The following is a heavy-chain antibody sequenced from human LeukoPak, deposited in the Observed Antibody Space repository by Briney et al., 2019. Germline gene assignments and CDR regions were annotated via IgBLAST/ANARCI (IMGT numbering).Heavy chain of an antibody. CDR3: ARGRVEWLLFYYYGMDV. CDR1: GYTFTSYG. CDR2: ISAYNGNT. D-gene: IGHD3-3*01. V-gene: IGHV1-18*01. J-gene: IGHJ6*02. Sequence: ASVKVSCKASGYTFTSYGISWVRQAPGQGLEWMGWISAYNGNTNYAQKLQGRVTMTTDTSTSTAYMELRSLRSDDTAVYYCARGRVEWLLFYYYGMDVWGQGTTVTVSS.